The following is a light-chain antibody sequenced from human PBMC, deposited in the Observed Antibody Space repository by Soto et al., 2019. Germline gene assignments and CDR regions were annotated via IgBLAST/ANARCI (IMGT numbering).Light chain of an antibody. CDR2: GAS. CDR1: QSVSSSY. Sequence: EIVLTQSPGTLSLSPEERATLSCRASQSVSSSYLAWYQQKPGQAPRLLIYGASSRATGIPDRFSGSGSGTDFTLTISRLEPEDFAVYYCQQYGSPPYTFGQGTKLEIK. V-gene: IGKV3-20*01. CDR3: QQYGSPPYT. J-gene: IGKJ2*01.